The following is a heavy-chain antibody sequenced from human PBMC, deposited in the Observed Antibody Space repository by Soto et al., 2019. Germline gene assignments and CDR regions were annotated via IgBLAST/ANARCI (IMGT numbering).Heavy chain of an antibody. Sequence: GASVKVSCKVSGYTLTELSMHWVRQAPGKGLEWMGGFDPEDGETIYAQKFQGRVTMTEDTSTDTAYMELSSLRSEDTAVYYCATPYYGSGSYLSQIDFPGQGTLVTVSS. J-gene: IGHJ4*02. V-gene: IGHV1-24*01. CDR1: GYTLTELS. CDR3: ATPYYGSGSYLSQIDF. CDR2: FDPEDGET. D-gene: IGHD3-10*01.